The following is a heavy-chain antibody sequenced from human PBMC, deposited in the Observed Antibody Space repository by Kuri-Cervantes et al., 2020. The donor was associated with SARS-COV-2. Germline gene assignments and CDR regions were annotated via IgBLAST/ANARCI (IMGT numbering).Heavy chain of an antibody. J-gene: IGHJ6*03. CDR2: INPNSGNT. D-gene: IGHD4-11*01. Sequence: ASVKVSCKASGYTFTGYYMHWVRQAPGQGLEWMGWINPNSGNTGYAQKFQGRVTITRNTSISTAYMELSSLRSEDTAVYYCARDTTVSAMDVWGKGTTVTVSS. CDR3: ARDTTVSAMDV. V-gene: IGHV1-8*03. CDR1: GYTFTGYY.